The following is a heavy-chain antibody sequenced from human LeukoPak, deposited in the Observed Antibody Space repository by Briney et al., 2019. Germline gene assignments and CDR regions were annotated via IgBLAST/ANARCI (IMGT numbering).Heavy chain of an antibody. CDR1: GGSISGYY. J-gene: IGHJ4*02. CDR3: ARPSSGYFHE. CDR2: VYYTGTT. D-gene: IGHD3-22*01. V-gene: IGHV4-59*13. Sequence: PSETLSLTCTVSGGSISGYYWSWIRHPPGKGLEWIGYVYYTGTTNYNPSLNSRVTISVDTPKNQFSLKLSSVTAADTAVYYCARPSSGYFHEWGQGTLVTVSS.